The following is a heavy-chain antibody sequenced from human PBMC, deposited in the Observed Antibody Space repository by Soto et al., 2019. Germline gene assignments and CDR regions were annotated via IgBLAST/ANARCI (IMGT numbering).Heavy chain of an antibody. CDR1: GGSISSGVYY. J-gene: IGHJ6*02. V-gene: IGHV4-31*03. CDR2: IYYSGST. Sequence: TLSLTCTVSGGSISSGVYYWSWIRQHPGKGLEWIGYIYYSGSTYYNPSLKSRVTISVDTSKNQFSLKLSSATAADTAVYYCARTTKVGYYYYGMDVWGQGTTVTVSS. CDR3: ARTTKVGYYYYGMDV.